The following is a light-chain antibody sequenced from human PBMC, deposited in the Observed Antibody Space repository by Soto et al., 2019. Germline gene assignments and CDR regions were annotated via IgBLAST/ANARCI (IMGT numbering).Light chain of an antibody. Sequence: EIVLTQSPGTLYLSPGERATLSCRASQSVSSSYLAWYQQKPGQAPRLLIYGASSRATGIQDRFSGSGSGTDFTLTISRLEPEDFAVYYCQQYASSPVYTFGQGTKLEIK. V-gene: IGKV3-20*01. CDR3: QQYASSPVYT. J-gene: IGKJ2*01. CDR1: QSVSSSY. CDR2: GAS.